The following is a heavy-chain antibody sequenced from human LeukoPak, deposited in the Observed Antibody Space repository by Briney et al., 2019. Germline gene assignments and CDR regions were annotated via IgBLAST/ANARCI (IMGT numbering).Heavy chain of an antibody. D-gene: IGHD2-15*01. CDR2: ISSSGSTI. V-gene: IGHV3-48*03. Sequence: GGSLRLSCAASRFTFSNYEMNWVRQAPGKGLEWVSYISSSGSTIYYADSVKGRFTISRANAKNSLYLQMNSLRAEDTAVYYCARACGGGSCYGPYDAFDIWGQGTMVTVSS. CDR1: RFTFSNYE. J-gene: IGHJ3*02. CDR3: ARACGGGSCYGPYDAFDI.